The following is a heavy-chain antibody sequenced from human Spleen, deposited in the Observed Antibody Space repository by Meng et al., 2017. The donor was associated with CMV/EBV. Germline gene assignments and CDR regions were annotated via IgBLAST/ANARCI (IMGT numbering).Heavy chain of an antibody. Sequence: ASVKVSCKTSGYFFTDYYLHWVRQAPGQGLEWMGWINPNSGGTNYAQKFQGRVTMTGDTSITTGYMELSRLRSDDMAVYYCARVKRYCTGGSCSSTGYYGMDVWGQGTTVTVSS. V-gene: IGHV1-2*02. CDR2: INPNSGGT. CDR1: GYFFTDYY. D-gene: IGHD2-15*01. CDR3: ARVKRYCTGGSCSSTGYYGMDV. J-gene: IGHJ6*02.